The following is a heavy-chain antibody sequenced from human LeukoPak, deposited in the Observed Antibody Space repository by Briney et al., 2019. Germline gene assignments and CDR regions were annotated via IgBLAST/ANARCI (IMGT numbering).Heavy chain of an antibody. CDR2: IKQDGGEK. J-gene: IGHJ4*02. Sequence: GGSLRLSCAASGFTFSSYWMSWVRQAPGKGLEWVANIKQDGGEKYYVDSVKGRFTISRDNAKNSLYLQMNSLRAEDTAVYYCARTLLSVEMATTHFDYWGQGTLVTVSS. D-gene: IGHD5-24*01. CDR3: ARTLLSVEMATTHFDY. CDR1: GFTFSSYW. V-gene: IGHV3-7*03.